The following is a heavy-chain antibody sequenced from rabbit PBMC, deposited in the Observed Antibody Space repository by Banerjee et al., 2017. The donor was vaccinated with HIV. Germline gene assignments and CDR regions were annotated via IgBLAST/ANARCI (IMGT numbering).Heavy chain of an antibody. CDR1: GFSFSSGYN. Sequence: QSLEESGGDLVKPGASLTLTCTASGFSFSSGYNMCWVRQAPGKGLEWIGCIYGGSGSTAYVSWAKGRFTISKTSSTTVTLQMTSLTAADTATYFCARVPYYTYDYAGYTFNLWGQGTLVTVS. D-gene: IGHD6-1*01. CDR2: IYGGSGST. V-gene: IGHV1S40*01. CDR3: ARVPYYTYDYAGYTFNL. J-gene: IGHJ4*01.